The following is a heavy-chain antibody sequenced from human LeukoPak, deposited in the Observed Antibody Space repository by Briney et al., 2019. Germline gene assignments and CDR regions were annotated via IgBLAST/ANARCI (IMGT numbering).Heavy chain of an antibody. J-gene: IGHJ4*02. D-gene: IGHD5/OR15-5a*01. Sequence: PGGSLRLSCAASGFTFSSYALTWVRQAPGKGLEWVSTITGSGGSTYYADSVKGRFTISRDNSKNTLYLQMNSLRAEDTAVYYCVSPVRDYWDQGTLVTVSS. CDR3: VSPVRDY. V-gene: IGHV3-23*01. CDR2: ITGSGGST. CDR1: GFTFSSYA.